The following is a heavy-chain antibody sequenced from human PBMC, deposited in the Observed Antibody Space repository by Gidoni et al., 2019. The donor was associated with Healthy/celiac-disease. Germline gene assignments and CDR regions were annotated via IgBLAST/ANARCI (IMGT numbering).Heavy chain of an antibody. Sequence: QVQLQESGPGLVKPSETLSLTCTVSGVSIIAYYWTWIRQPPGKGLEWIGYMDYSGSTKYNPSLKSRVTISVDTSKDQFSLKLSYVTAADKAVYYCARVSTYYDILTGYFFRWFDPWGQGTLVTVSS. V-gene: IGHV4-59*01. CDR1: GVSIIAYY. CDR3: ARVSTYYDILTGYFFRWFDP. D-gene: IGHD3-9*01. CDR2: MDYSGST. J-gene: IGHJ5*02.